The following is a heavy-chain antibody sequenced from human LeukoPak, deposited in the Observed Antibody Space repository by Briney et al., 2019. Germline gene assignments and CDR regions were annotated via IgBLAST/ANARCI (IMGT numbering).Heavy chain of an antibody. Sequence: SVKVSCKASGGTFSSYAISWVRQAPGQGLEWMGGIIPIFGTANYAQKFQGRVTITADESTSTAYMELSSLRSEDTAVYYCARGPYIAARAMGHTGDYYYGMDVWGQGTTVTVSS. V-gene: IGHV1-69*13. J-gene: IGHJ6*02. CDR2: IIPIFGTA. CDR3: ARGPYIAARAMGHTGDYYYGMDV. D-gene: IGHD6-6*01. CDR1: GGTFSSYA.